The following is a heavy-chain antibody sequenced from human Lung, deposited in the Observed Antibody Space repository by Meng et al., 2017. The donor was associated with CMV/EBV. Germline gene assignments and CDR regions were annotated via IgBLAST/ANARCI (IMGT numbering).Heavy chain of an antibody. D-gene: IGHD3-16*01. J-gene: IGHJ4*02. CDR2: IYGGTGT. Sequence: SCAVSGFTVSSNYMNWVRQAPGKGLEWVSIIYGGTGTYYADSVKGRFSISRDNSKNTVYLQMDSLSPEDTAVYYCARAGAFPQYFDYWGQGALVXVSS. CDR3: ARAGAFPQYFDY. CDR1: GFTVSSNY. V-gene: IGHV3-53*01.